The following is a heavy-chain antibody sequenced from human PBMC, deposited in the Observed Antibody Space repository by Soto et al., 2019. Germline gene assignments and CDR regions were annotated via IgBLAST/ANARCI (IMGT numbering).Heavy chain of an antibody. J-gene: IGHJ4*02. D-gene: IGHD3-10*01. Sequence: GGSLRLSCAASGFTFSRYAMSWVRQAPGKGLEWVSAISGSGGSTYYADSVKGRFTISRDNSKNTLYLQMNSLRAEDTAVYYCAKDINMIRGVMDYWGQGTLVTVSS. CDR2: ISGSGGST. CDR3: AKDINMIRGVMDY. V-gene: IGHV3-23*01. CDR1: GFTFSRYA.